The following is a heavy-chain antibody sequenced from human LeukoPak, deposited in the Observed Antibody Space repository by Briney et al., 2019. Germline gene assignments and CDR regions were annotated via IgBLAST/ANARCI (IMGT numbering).Heavy chain of an antibody. V-gene: IGHV1-2*02. CDR1: GYTFTGYY. CDR3: ATEKGRWELPDY. J-gene: IGHJ4*02. CDR2: INPDSAGT. D-gene: IGHD1-26*01. Sequence: ASVKVSCKASGYTFTGYYMHWVRRAPGQGLEWMGWINPDSAGTNYAQKFQGRVTMTRDTSISTAYMELSRLRSDDTAVYYCATEKGRWELPDYWGQGTLVTVSS.